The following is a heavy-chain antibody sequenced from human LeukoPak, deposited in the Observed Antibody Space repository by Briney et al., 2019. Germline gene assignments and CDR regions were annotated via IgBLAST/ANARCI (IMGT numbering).Heavy chain of an antibody. CDR3: ARVSSVVGGYSYGLTYYFDY. Sequence: GGSLRLSCAASGFTFSSYWMHCVRQAPGKGLVWVSRINSDGSSTSYADSVKGRFTISRDNAKNSLYLQMNSLRAEDTAVYYCARVSSVVGGYSYGLTYYFDYWGQGTLVTVSS. D-gene: IGHD5-18*01. CDR1: GFTFSSYW. CDR2: INSDGSST. J-gene: IGHJ4*02. V-gene: IGHV3-74*01.